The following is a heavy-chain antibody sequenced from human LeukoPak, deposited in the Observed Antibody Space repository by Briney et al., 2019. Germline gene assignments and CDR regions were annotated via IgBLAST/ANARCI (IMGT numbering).Heavy chain of an antibody. Sequence: GGSLRLSCAASGFTVSSNYMSWVRQAPGKGLEWVSVIYSGGSTYHADSVKGRFTISRDNSKNTLYLQVNSLRAEDTAVYYCAREVVVVGAAGGGFDCWGQEPWSPSPQ. CDR2: IYSGGST. CDR1: GFTVSSNY. CDR3: AREVVVVGAAGGGFDC. V-gene: IGHV3-53*01. D-gene: IGHD1-26*01. J-gene: IGHJ4*01.